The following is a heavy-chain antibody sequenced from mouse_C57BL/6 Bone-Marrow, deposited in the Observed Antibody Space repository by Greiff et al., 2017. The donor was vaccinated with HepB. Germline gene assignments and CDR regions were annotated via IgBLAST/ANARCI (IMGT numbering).Heavy chain of an antibody. D-gene: IGHD2-4*01. CDR2: IDPSDSYT. Sequence: QVQLKQPGAELVMPGASVKLSCQASGYTFTSYWMHWVKQRPGQGLEWTGEIDPSDSYTNYNQKFKGKSTLTVDKSSSTAYMQLSSLTSEDSAVYYCARQVYYDYDALSYWGQGTTLTVSS. J-gene: IGHJ2*01. CDR1: GYTFTSYW. V-gene: IGHV1-69*01. CDR3: ARQVYYDYDALSY.